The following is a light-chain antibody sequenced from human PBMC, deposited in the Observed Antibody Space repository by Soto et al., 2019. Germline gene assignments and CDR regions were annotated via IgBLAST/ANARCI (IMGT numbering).Light chain of an antibody. J-gene: IGLJ3*02. CDR3: SAWDASLGAIL. CDR1: SSNIGSNI. CDR2: NDD. Sequence: QSVLSQPPSASGTPGQTVTISCSGRSSNIGSNIVNWYQQLPGTAPKLLIYNDDHRPAGVADRFSGSKSGTSASLAISGLQSDYEADYYCSAWDASLGAILFGGGTQLTLL. V-gene: IGLV1-44*01.